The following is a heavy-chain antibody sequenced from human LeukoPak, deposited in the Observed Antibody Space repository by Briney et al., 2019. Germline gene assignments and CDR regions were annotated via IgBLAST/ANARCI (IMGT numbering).Heavy chain of an antibody. CDR3: AREPVDIVATIPDY. D-gene: IGHD5-12*01. V-gene: IGHV3-21*01. Sequence: GGSLRLSCAASGFTFSSYSMNWVRQAPGKGPEWVSSISSSSSYIYYADSVKGRFTISRGNAKNSLYLQMNSLRAEDTAVYYCAREPVDIVATIPDYWGQGTLVTVSS. CDR1: GFTFSSYS. J-gene: IGHJ4*02. CDR2: ISSSSSYI.